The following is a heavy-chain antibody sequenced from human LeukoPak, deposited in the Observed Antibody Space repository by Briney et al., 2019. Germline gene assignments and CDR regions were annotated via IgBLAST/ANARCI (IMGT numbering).Heavy chain of an antibody. D-gene: IGHD1-26*01. CDR2: ISAYNGNT. CDR3: ARELVGATLPDY. J-gene: IGHJ4*02. Sequence: ASVKVSCTASGYTFTSYGISWVRQAPGQGLEWMGWISAYNGNTNYAQKLQGRVTMTTDTSTSTAYMELRSLRSDDTAVYYCARELVGATLPDYWGQGTLVTVSS. V-gene: IGHV1-18*01. CDR1: GYTFTSYG.